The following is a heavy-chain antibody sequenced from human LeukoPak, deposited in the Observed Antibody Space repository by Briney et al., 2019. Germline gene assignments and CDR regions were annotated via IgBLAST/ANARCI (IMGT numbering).Heavy chain of an antibody. J-gene: IGHJ3*02. Sequence: ASVNVSCKASGYTFTSYYMHWVRQAPGRGLEWMEIINSSDGSTSYAQKFQGRVTITADKSTSTAYMELSSLRSEDTAVYYCARRIIDSSGYHSSGDAFDIWGQGTMVTVSS. D-gene: IGHD3-22*01. V-gene: IGHV1-46*01. CDR3: ARRIIDSSGYHSSGDAFDI. CDR1: GYTFTSYY. CDR2: INSSDGST.